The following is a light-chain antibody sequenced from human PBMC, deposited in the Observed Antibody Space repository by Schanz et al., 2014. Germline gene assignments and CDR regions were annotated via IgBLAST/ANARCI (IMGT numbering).Light chain of an antibody. J-gene: IGKJ2*01. CDR2: GAS. V-gene: IGKV3-20*01. CDR3: QQYNSYPYT. Sequence: EIVLTQSPGTLSLSPGERATLSCRATQSVSSSYSAWYQQKPGQAPRLLIYGASSRAPGIPDRFSGSGSGTDFTLTISRLEPEDFATYYCQQYNSYPYTFGQGTKLEIK. CDR1: QSVSSSY.